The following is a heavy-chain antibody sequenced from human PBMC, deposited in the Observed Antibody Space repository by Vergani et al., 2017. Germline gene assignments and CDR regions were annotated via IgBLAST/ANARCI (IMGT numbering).Heavy chain of an antibody. CDR3: ARDQGEQLVLSGMDV. Sequence: QVQLVQSGAEVKKPGASVKVSCKASGYTFTSYYMHWVRQAPGQGLEWMGIINPSGGSTSYAQKFQGRVTMTRDTSTSTVYMELSSLRSEDTAVYYCARDQGEQLVLSGMDVWGQGTTVTVSS. J-gene: IGHJ6*02. CDR2: INPSGGST. CDR1: GYTFTSYY. V-gene: IGHV1-46*01. D-gene: IGHD6-6*01.